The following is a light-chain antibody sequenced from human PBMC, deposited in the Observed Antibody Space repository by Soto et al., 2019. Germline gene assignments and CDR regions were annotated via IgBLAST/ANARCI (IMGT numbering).Light chain of an antibody. CDR2: DAS. Sequence: DIQMTQSPSTLSASVGDRVTITCRASQSISSWLAWYQQKPGKAPKLLIYDASSLERGVPSRFSGSGSETEFTLPISSLQPDDFAKYYCQQYNSYSLTLGQGTKVELK. CDR3: QQYNSYSLT. V-gene: IGKV1-5*01. J-gene: IGKJ1*01. CDR1: QSISSW.